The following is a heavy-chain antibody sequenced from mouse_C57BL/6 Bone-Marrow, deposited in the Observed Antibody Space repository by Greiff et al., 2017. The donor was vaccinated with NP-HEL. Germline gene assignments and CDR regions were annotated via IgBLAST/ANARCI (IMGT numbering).Heavy chain of an antibody. J-gene: IGHJ3*01. CDR1: DSEVFPIAY. Sequence: VQLQQSGSELRSPGSSVKLSCKDFDSEVFPIAYMSWVRQKPGHGFEWIGGILPSIGRTIYGEKFEDKATLDADTLSNTAYLELNSLTSEDSAIYYCAREDYYGSSYDEFAYWGQGTLVTVSA. CDR2: ILPSIGRT. V-gene: IGHV15-2*01. D-gene: IGHD1-1*01. CDR3: AREDYYGSSYDEFAY.